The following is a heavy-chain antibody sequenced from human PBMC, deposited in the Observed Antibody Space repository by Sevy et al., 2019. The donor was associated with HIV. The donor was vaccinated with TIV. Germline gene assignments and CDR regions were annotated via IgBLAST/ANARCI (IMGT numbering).Heavy chain of an antibody. D-gene: IGHD3-10*01. Sequence: GGSLRLSCVGSGFTFSSFEMNWVRQAPGKGPEGVAYIDIAGSTIYYAESAKGRFTISRDNAKNSLYLRMNGLTADDTAVYYCAREYRGSGSYYEDLWGQGTLVTVSS. CDR1: GFTFSSFE. CDR3: AREYRGSGSYYEDL. J-gene: IGHJ4*02. CDR2: IDIAGSTI. V-gene: IGHV3-48*03.